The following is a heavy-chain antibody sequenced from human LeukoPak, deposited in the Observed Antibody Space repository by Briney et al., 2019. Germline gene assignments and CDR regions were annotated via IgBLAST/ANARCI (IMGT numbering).Heavy chain of an antibody. CDR3: ARDGGGSYYSD. V-gene: IGHV1-18*01. CDR1: GYTFSSYG. CDR2: VNGYNGNT. D-gene: IGHD1-26*01. J-gene: IGHJ4*02. Sequence: ASVKVSCKASGYTFSSYGIIWARQAPGQGLEWMGWVNGYNGNTDYAQKFQGRVAMTRDTSTSTAYAELTSLRSDDTAVYYCARDGGGSYYSDWGQGTLVTVSS.